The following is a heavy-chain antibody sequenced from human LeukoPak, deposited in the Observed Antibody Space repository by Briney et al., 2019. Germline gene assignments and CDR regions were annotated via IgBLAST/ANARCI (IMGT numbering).Heavy chain of an antibody. CDR1: GTTFPNYD. D-gene: IGHD6-19*01. J-gene: IGHJ1*01. V-gene: IGHV1-8*01. Sequence: SQTVSFTASGTTFPNYDINWARQAPGQGLDWIGSMNPNPNGGNTGYAQKFQGRVILTSNTSVTTAYMELSNLSSEDTAVYYCTRGVAEWLVRAFASWGQGTLVTVSS. CDR2: MNPNPNGGNT. CDR3: TRGVAEWLVRAFAS.